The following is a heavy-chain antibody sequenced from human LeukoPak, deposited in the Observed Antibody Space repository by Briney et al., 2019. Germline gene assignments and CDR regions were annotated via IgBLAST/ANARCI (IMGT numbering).Heavy chain of an antibody. V-gene: IGHV3-21*01. J-gene: IGHJ3*02. Sequence: PGGSLRLSCAASGFTFSSYSMNWVRQAPGKGLEWVSSISSSSYIYYADSVKGRFTISRDNAKNSLYLQMNSLRAEDTAVYYCARDAPGFKVRVNAFDIWGQGTMVTVSS. D-gene: IGHD1-14*01. CDR1: GFTFSSYS. CDR3: ARDAPGFKVRVNAFDI. CDR2: ISSSSYI.